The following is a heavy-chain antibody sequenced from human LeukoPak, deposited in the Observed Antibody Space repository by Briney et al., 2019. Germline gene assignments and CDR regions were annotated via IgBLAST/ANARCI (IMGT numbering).Heavy chain of an antibody. Sequence: GASVKVSCKASGYTFTSCDINWVRQATGQGLEWMGWMNPNSGNTGYAQKFQGRVTITRNTSISTAYMELSSLRSEDTAVYYCARGLGFLEWLAPDDAFDIWGQGTMVTVSS. CDR1: GYTFTSCD. CDR3: ARGLGFLEWLAPDDAFDI. D-gene: IGHD3-3*01. J-gene: IGHJ3*02. CDR2: MNPNSGNT. V-gene: IGHV1-8*03.